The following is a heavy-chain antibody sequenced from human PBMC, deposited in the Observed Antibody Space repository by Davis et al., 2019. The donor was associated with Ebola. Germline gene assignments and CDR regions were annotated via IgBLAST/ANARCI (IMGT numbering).Heavy chain of an antibody. CDR1: GGSISSYY. V-gene: IGHV4-34*01. CDR2: INHSGST. J-gene: IGHJ5*02. D-gene: IGHD3-9*01. Sequence: MPSETLSLTCTVSGGSISSYYWSWIRQPPGKGLEWIGEINHSGSTNYNPSLKSRVTISVDTSKNQFSLKLSSVTAADTAVYYCARADYDILTGYLGWFDPWGQGTLVTVSS. CDR3: ARADYDILTGYLGWFDP.